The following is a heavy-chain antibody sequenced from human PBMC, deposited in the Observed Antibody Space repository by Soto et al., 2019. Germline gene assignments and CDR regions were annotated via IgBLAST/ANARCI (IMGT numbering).Heavy chain of an antibody. Sequence: HPGGSLRLSCAASGFTFTNYVMTWVRQAPGKGLEWVSSISGTGGTTYDADSVKGRFTITRDNSRSTLHLQLNSLRAEDTALYYCAKSARGDGYKNAFDVWGQGTLVTVSS. CDR2: ISGTGGTT. CDR3: AKSARGDGYKNAFDV. D-gene: IGHD5-12*01. CDR1: GFTFTNYV. V-gene: IGHV3-23*01. J-gene: IGHJ3*01.